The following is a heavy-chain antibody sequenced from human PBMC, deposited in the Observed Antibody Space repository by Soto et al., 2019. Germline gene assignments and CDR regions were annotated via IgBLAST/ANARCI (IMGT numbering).Heavy chain of an antibody. D-gene: IGHD6-13*01. J-gene: IGHJ4*02. CDR1: GFSLSTSGMC. Sequence: VSGPTLVNPTQTLTLTCTFSGFSLSTSGMCVSWIRQPPGKALEWLALIDWDDDKYYSTSLKTRLTISKDTSKNQVVLTMTNMDPVDTATYYCARSRIAADGEAYFDYWGQGTLVTVSS. V-gene: IGHV2-70*01. CDR3: ARSRIAADGEAYFDY. CDR2: IDWDDDK.